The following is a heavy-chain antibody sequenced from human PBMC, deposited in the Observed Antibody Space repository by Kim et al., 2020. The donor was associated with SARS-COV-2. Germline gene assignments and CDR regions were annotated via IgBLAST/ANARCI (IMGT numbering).Heavy chain of an antibody. V-gene: IGHV1-69*01. Sequence: QKFQGRVTITADESTSTAYMELSSLRSEDTAVYYCARDYYGSGSYYYFDYWGQGTLVTVSS. D-gene: IGHD3-10*01. CDR3: ARDYYGSGSYYYFDY. J-gene: IGHJ4*02.